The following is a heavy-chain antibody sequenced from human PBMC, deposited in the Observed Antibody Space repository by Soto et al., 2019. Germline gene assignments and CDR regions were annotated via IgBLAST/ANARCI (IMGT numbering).Heavy chain of an antibody. D-gene: IGHD5-12*01. CDR3: AKGSIEYSASVDN. CDR1: GFTFGDYA. J-gene: IGHJ4*02. CDR2: ISWNTDNI. Sequence: EVQLVESGGGLVQPGRSLRLSCVASGFTFGDYAMHWVRQAPGKGLEWVAGISWNTDNIGYADSVKGRFTISRDNSKNVLSLEMNSLRAEDTAIYFCAKGSIEYSASVDNWGQGTLVLVSS. V-gene: IGHV3-9*01.